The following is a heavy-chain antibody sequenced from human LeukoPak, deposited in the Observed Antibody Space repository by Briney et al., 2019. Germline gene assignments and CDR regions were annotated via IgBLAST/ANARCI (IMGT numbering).Heavy chain of an antibody. CDR3: AHRQAPDGTKYFDY. J-gene: IGHJ4*02. CDR2: IYWDDDK. D-gene: IGHD5-24*01. Sequence: SGPTLVNPTQTLTLTCTFSGFSLRTTRVGVGWIRQPPGKALEWLALIYWDDDKRYSPSLKSRLSIVKDTSKNRVVLTMTNMDPVDTATYYCAHRQAPDGTKYFDYWGQGILVTVSS. V-gene: IGHV2-5*02. CDR1: GFSLRTTRVG.